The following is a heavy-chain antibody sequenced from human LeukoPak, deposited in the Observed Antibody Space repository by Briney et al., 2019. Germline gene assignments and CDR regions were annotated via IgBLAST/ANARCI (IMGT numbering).Heavy chain of an antibody. J-gene: IGHJ4*02. CDR2: INSDGGST. CDR1: GFTFGSYW. Sequence: GGSLRLSCAASGFTFGSYWMHWVRQAPGKGLVWVSRINSDGGSTSYADSVKGRFTISRDNAKNTLYLQMNSLRAEDTAVYYCARDRTRNDFAYWGQGTLVTVSS. V-gene: IGHV3-74*01. D-gene: IGHD1-14*01. CDR3: ARDRTRNDFAY.